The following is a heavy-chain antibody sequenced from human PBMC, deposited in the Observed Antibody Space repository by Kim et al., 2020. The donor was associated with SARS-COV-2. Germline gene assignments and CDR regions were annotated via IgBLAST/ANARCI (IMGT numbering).Heavy chain of an antibody. CDR2: INHSGRT. Sequence: SETLSLTCAVYGGSFSGFYWSWIRQPPGRGLEWIGEINHSGRTNYNPSLKSRVTISVDTSKNQSSLKLTSVTAADTSAYYCARRLSNTSGSGWHYCDLWG. CDR3: ARRLSNTSGSGWHYCDL. D-gene: IGHD3-10*01. J-gene: IGHJ2*01. V-gene: IGHV4-34*01. CDR1: GGSFSGFY.